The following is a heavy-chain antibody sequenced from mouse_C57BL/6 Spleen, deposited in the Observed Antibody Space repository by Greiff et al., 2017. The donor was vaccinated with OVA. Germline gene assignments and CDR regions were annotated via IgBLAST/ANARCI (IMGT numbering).Heavy chain of an antibody. V-gene: IGHV1-64*01. CDR2: IHPNSGST. J-gene: IGHJ3*01. D-gene: IGHD2-3*01. CDR1: GYTFTSYW. CDR3: AREGDGYLFAY. Sequence: QVQLQQPGAELVKPGASVKLSCKASGYTFTSYWMHWVKQRPGQGLEWIGMIHPNSGSTNYNEKFKSKATLTVDKSSSTAYMQLSSLTSEDSAVYYCAREGDGYLFAYWGQGTLVTVSA.